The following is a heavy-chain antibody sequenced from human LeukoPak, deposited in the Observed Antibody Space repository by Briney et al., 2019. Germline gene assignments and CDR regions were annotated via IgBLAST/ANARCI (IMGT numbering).Heavy chain of an antibody. CDR1: GFTFSNFA. CDR3: ARGPYGDA. D-gene: IGHD4-17*01. CDR2: ISYDGSNR. J-gene: IGHJ5*02. V-gene: IGHV3-30-3*01. Sequence: PGGSLRLSCAASGFTFSNFAMYWVREAPGKGLEWVAVISYDGSNRYYADSVKGRFTISRDNSKNTPYLQMISLRVDDTAVYYCARGPYGDAWGQGTPVTVSS.